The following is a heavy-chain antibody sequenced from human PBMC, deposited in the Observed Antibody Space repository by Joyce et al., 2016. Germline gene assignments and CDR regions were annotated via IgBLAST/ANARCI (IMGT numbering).Heavy chain of an antibody. V-gene: IGHV3-53*01. CDR1: GFTVSNDF. Sequence: EVHLVESGGGLIQPGGSLRLSCAASGFTVSNDFMTWVRQAPGKGLEWVSVIYPNDRTHYADFVKGRFTISRDNSKNTLYLQMNSLRAEDTAVYYCAKEFRRRVDRDAFDIWGQGTMVTVSS. J-gene: IGHJ3*02. CDR3: AKEFRRRVDRDAFDI. CDR2: IYPNDRT. D-gene: IGHD2-2*01.